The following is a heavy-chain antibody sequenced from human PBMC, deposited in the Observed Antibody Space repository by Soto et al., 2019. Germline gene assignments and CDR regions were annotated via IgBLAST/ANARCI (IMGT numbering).Heavy chain of an antibody. V-gene: IGHV4-30-2*05. J-gene: IGHJ5*02. CDR1: GCSISSGGYS. CDR2: IYHSGST. CDR3: ARSVFP. Sequence: TLSLTFAVSGCSISSGGYSWSWIRQPPGKGLEWIGYIYHSGSTYYNPSLKSRVTISVDTSKNQLSLKLSSVTAADTAVYYCARSVFPWGQGTLVTVSS.